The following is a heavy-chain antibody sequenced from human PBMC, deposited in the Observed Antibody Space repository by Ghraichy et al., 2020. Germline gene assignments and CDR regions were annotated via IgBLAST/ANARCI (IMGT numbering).Heavy chain of an antibody. V-gene: IGHV4-39*01. J-gene: IGHJ4*02. CDR2: IYSSGST. D-gene: IGHD3-10*01. CDR3: ARHTLGYGSGSYYRFDF. CDR1: GGSISSGNYY. Sequence: SETLSLTCTVSGGSISSGNYYWGWIRQPPGKGLEWIVSIYSSGSTYYNPSLKSRVTISVDTSNNQFSLKLSAVTAADTAVYYCARHTLGYGSGSYYRFDFWGQGTLVTVSS.